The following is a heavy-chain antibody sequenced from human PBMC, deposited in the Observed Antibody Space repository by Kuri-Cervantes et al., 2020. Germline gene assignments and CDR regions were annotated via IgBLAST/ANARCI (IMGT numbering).Heavy chain of an antibody. Sequence: GESLKISCAASGLTFSSYAMHWVRQAPGKGLEWVAVISYDGSNKYYADSVKGRFTISRDNSKNTLYLQMNSLRAEDTAVYYCAKSSRQWLRAFDIWGQGTMVTVSS. D-gene: IGHD6-19*01. CDR1: GLTFSSYA. CDR3: AKSSRQWLRAFDI. CDR2: ISYDGSNK. V-gene: IGHV3-30-3*02. J-gene: IGHJ3*02.